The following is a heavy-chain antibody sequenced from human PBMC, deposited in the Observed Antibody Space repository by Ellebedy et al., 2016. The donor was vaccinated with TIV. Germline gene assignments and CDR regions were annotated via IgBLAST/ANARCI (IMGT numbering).Heavy chain of an antibody. CDR3: ARGAPTILGMDV. CDR1: GGSISSGGYY. D-gene: IGHD3-3*01. Sequence: SETLSLXXTVSGGSISSGGYYWSWIRQHPGKGLEWIGYIYYSGSTYYNPSLKSRVTISVDTSKNQFSLKLSSVTAADTAVYYCARGAPTILGMDVWGKGTTVTVSS. CDR2: IYYSGST. J-gene: IGHJ6*03. V-gene: IGHV4-31*03.